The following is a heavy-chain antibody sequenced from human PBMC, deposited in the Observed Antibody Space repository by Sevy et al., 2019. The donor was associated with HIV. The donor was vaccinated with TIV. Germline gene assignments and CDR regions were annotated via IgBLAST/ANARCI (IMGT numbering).Heavy chain of an antibody. CDR3: ARDNRYLRSWFDP. CDR2: IYYSGST. J-gene: IGHJ5*02. Sequence: SETLSLTCTVSGGSISSYYWSWIRQPPGKGLEWIGYIYYSGSTNYNPSLKSRVTISVDTSKNQFSLKLSSVTAADTAVYYSARDNRYLRSWFDPWGQGTLVTVSS. CDR1: GGSISSYY. V-gene: IGHV4-59*13. D-gene: IGHD3-10*02.